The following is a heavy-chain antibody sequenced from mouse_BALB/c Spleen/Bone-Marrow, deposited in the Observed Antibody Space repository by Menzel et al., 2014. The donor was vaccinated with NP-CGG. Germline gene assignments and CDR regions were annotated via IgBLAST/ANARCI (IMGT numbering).Heavy chain of an antibody. CDR1: GFDFSGYW. V-gene: IGHV4-1*02. D-gene: IGHD2-3*01. Sequence: VQLKQSGGGLVQPGGSLKLSCAASGFDFSGYWMSWVRQAPGKGLEWIGEINPDSSTINYTPSLKDRFIISRDNAKNTLYLQMSKVGSEDTALYYCARLGYYGGFAYWGQGTLVTVSA. J-gene: IGHJ3*01. CDR2: INPDSSTI. CDR3: ARLGYYGGFAY.